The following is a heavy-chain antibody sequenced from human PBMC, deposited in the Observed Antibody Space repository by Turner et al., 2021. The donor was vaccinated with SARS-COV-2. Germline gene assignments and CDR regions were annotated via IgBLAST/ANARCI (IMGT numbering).Heavy chain of an antibody. J-gene: IGHJ4*02. D-gene: IGHD3-10*01. Sequence: LQLQESGPGLVKPSATLSLTCHVSGGSIKDSPFYWGWIRQPPGKGLEWIGHIYYVGNTNFNPSLESRVTMSLDASKGKFSLSLSSVSAADTAIYYCATLWRTSVAPFDYWGQGTLVSVSS. CDR1: GGSIKDSPFY. V-gene: IGHV4-39*01. CDR3: ATLWRTSVAPFDY. CDR2: IYYVGNT.